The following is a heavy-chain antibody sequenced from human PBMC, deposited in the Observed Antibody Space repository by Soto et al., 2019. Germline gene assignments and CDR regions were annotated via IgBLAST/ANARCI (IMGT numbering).Heavy chain of an antibody. CDR1: GGSITSSSYY. CDR3: ARLRIATNNYKWFDP. CDR2: IYVTGAV. D-gene: IGHD2-21*01. V-gene: IGHV4-31*03. J-gene: IGHJ5*02. Sequence: SSETLSLTCTVSGGSITSSSYYWGWIRQPPGKGLEWIGHIYVTGAVDYNPSLRDRITISQDTSERQFSLNLRLVTAADTAVYYCARLRIATNNYKWFDPWGQGTLVTVSS.